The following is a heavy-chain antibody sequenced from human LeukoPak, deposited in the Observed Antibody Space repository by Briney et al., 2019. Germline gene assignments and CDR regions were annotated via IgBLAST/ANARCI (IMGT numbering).Heavy chain of an antibody. J-gene: IGHJ3*02. V-gene: IGHV1-2*02. CDR3: ARDSMIVAPGAFDI. CDR1: GYTFTGYY. CDR2: INPNSGGT. Sequence: ASVKVSCKASGYTFTGYYMHWVRQAPGQGLEWMGWINPNSGGTNYAQKFQGRVTMTRDTSISTAYMELSRLRSDDTAVYYCARDSMIVAPGAFDIWGQGTMVTVSS. D-gene: IGHD3-22*01.